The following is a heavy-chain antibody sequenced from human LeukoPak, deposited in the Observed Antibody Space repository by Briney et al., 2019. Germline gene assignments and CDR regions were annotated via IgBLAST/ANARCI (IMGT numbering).Heavy chain of an antibody. D-gene: IGHD3-10*01. Sequence: ASVKVSCKASGYTFTGYYMHWVRQAPGQGLEWMGWINPNSGGTNYAQKFQGRVTMTRDTSISTAYMELSRLRSDDPAVYYCARDVFYYGSGTQAPYWGQGTLVTVSS. J-gene: IGHJ4*02. CDR2: INPNSGGT. V-gene: IGHV1-2*02. CDR3: ARDVFYYGSGTQAPY. CDR1: GYTFTGYY.